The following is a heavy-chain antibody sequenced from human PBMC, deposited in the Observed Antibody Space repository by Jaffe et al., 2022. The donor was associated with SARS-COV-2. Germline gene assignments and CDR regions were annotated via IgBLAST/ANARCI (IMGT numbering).Heavy chain of an antibody. CDR1: GFTFSSYS. V-gene: IGHV3-21*01. CDR2: ISSSSSYI. Sequence: EVQLVESGGGLVKPGGSLRLSCAASGFTFSSYSMNWVRQAPGKGLEWVSSISSSSSYIYYADSVKGRFTISRDNAKNSLYLQMNSLRAEDTAVYYCARDSEAMGSTDFDYWGQGTLVTVSS. D-gene: IGHD5-18*01. CDR3: ARDSEAMGSTDFDY. J-gene: IGHJ4*02.